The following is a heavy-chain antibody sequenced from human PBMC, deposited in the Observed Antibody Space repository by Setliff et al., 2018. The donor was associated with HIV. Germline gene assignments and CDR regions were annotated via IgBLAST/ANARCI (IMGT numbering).Heavy chain of an antibody. D-gene: IGHD1-26*01. CDR2: IHTNTGDP. Sequence: ASVKVSCKASGYTFTSYAVNWVRQAPGQELEWVGWIHTNTGDPTYAQGFTGRFVFSFDTSVSTAYLQISGLKAEDTAVYYCATRGEQLYFYGMDVWGQGTTVTVSS. CDR3: ATRGEQLYFYGMDV. V-gene: IGHV7-4-1*02. CDR1: GYTFTSYA. J-gene: IGHJ6*02.